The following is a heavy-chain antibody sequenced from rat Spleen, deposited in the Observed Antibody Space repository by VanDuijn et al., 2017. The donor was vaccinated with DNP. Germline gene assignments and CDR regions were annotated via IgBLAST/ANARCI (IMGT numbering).Heavy chain of an antibody. J-gene: IGHJ2*01. CDR2: ISTGGDNT. V-gene: IGHV5S13*01. CDR1: GFTFSNYG. CDR3: ARVQSYYFDY. Sequence: EVQLVESGGGLVQPGRSLKLSCAASGFTFSNYGMAWVRQAPTKGLEWVASISTGGDNTYSGDSVKGRFTISRDNAKSTLYLQMNSLRSEDMATYYCARVQSYYFDYWGQGVMVTVSS. D-gene: IGHD1-1*01.